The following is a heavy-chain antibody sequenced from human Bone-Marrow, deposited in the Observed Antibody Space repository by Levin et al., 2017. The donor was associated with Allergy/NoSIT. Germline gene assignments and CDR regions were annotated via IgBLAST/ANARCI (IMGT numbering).Heavy chain of an antibody. CDR3: ATRKGGTVDYTLVYQYSMDV. J-gene: IGHJ6*02. CDR1: GDTLSDLS. Sequence: ASVKVSCKVSGDTLSDLSMHWVRQAPGKGLEWMGSFDPEEDETTYSKKFQGRVTMTEDTSTNTASMELSSLTSDDTAVYYCATRKGGTVDYTLVYQYSMDVGGQGTTVIVSS. V-gene: IGHV1-24*01. CDR2: FDPEEDET. D-gene: IGHD1-26*01.